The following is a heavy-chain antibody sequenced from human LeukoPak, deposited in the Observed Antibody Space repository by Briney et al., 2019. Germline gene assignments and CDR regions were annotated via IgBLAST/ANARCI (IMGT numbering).Heavy chain of an antibody. J-gene: IGHJ4*01. Sequence: SETLSLTCDVSVGSISSNNWWSWVRQPPGKGLEWIGQINHSGSTSYNPSLQSRVTISVDKSKSQFSLDLNSVTAADTAVYYCARVLAGIAVAGYWGHGTLVTVSA. D-gene: IGHD6-19*01. CDR1: VGSISSNNW. CDR3: ARVLAGIAVAGY. CDR2: INHSGST. V-gene: IGHV4-4*02.